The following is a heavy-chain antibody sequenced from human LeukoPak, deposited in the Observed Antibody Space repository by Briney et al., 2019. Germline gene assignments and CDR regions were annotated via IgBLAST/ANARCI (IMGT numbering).Heavy chain of an antibody. CDR1: GFIFSSYG. D-gene: IGHD2-15*01. CDR3: ARPYCSGNSCFSTPIDY. V-gene: IGHV3-33*01. CDR2: IWYDGSNT. Sequence: PGGSLRLSCEASGFIFSSYGMHWIRQAPGKGLEWVAVIWYDGSNTYYADSVKGRFTISRDNSKNTLFLQMNSLRAEDTAVYYCARPYCSGNSCFSTPIDYWGQGTLVTVSS. J-gene: IGHJ4*02.